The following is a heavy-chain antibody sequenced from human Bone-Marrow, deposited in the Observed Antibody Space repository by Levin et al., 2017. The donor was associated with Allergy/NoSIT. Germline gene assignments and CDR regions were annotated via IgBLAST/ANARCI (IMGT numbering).Heavy chain of an antibody. V-gene: IGHV3-21*01. D-gene: IGHD2-21*02. CDR3: ARDQDWRGVTPGGMDV. CDR2: ISSSSSYI. CDR1: GFTFSSYS. J-gene: IGHJ6*02. Sequence: PGGSLRLSCAASGFTFSSYSMNWVRQAPGKGLEWVSSISSSSSYIYYADSVKGRFTISRDNAKNSLYLQMNSLRAEDTAVYYCARDQDWRGVTPGGMDVWGQGTTVTVSS.